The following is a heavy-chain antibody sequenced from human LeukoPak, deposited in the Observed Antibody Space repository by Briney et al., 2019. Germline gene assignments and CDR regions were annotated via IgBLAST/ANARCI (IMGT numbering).Heavy chain of an antibody. J-gene: IGHJ6*03. D-gene: IGHD3/OR15-3a*01. CDR3: ARVGLGIYYYYYMDV. CDR2: ISAYNGNT. CDR1: GYTFTSYG. Sequence: GASVKVSCKASGYTFTSYGISAVRQAPAQGLEWMGWISAYNGNTNYAQKLQGRVTMTTDTSTSTAYMELRSLRSDDTAVYYCARVGLGIYYYYYMDVWGKGTTVTVSS. V-gene: IGHV1-18*01.